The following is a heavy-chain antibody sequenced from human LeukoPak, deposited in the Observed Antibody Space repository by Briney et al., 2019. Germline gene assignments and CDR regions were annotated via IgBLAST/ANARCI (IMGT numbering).Heavy chain of an antibody. D-gene: IGHD6-19*01. CDR2: IYYSGST. CDR3: ARHVEIAVAGPIDY. J-gene: IGHJ4*02. V-gene: IGHV4-39*01. CDR1: GGSISSSRDY. Sequence: SETLSLTCTVSGGSISSSRDYWGWIRQPPGKGLEWIGSIYYSGSTYYNPSLKSRVTISVDTSKNQFSLKLSSVAAADTAVYYCARHVEIAVAGPIDYWGQGTLVTVSS.